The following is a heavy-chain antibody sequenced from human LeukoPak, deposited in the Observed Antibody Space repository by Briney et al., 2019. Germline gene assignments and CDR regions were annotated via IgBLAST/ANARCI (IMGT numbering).Heavy chain of an antibody. CDR1: GFTVSSNY. CDR2: IYSGGST. V-gene: IGHV3-53*01. D-gene: IGHD2-15*01. J-gene: IGHJ2*01. Sequence: GGSLRLSCAASGFTVSSNYMSWVRQAPGKGLEWVSVIYSGGSTYYADSVKGRFTISRDNSKNTLYLQMNSLRAEDTAVYYCARDRRYCSGGSCYSASWYFDLWGRGTLVTVSS. CDR3: ARDRRYCSGGSCYSASWYFDL.